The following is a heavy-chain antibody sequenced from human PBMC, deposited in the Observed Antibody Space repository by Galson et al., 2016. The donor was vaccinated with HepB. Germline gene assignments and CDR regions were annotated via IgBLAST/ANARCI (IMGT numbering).Heavy chain of an antibody. CDR1: GFTFSSMW. J-gene: IGHJ6*04. CDR3: ARRGIFVSGSGWGWGMEV. V-gene: IGHV3-7*03. CDR2: INPDGSAR. Sequence: SLRLSCAVSGFTFSSMWMSWVRQAPGRGLEWVANINPDGSARRYVDSVKGRFTISRDNAKNSLYLQMDSLRGEDTAVYYCARRGIFVSGSGWGWGMEVWGEGTTVTVSS. D-gene: IGHD6-19*01.